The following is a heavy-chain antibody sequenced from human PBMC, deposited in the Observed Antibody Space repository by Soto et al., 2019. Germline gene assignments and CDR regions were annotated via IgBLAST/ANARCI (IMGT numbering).Heavy chain of an antibody. CDR2: ISASGGAT. CDR3: AKDVEGGSLFRGAFDY. CDR1: RFTFTSYA. Sequence: LRLSCVASRFTFTSYAMSWVRQAPGKGLEWVAAISASGGATIHADSVKGRLTISRDNSKNTLYLQMNSLRAEDTAVYYCAKDVEGGSLFRGAFDYWGQGTQVTVSS. J-gene: IGHJ4*02. D-gene: IGHD1-26*01. V-gene: IGHV3-23*01.